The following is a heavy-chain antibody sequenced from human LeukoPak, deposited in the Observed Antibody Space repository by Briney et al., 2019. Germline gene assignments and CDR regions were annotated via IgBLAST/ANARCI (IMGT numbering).Heavy chain of an antibody. CDR2: IYYSGST. J-gene: IGHJ4*02. CDR1: GGSISSYY. CDR3: ARSTDYYGSSGYPTLDY. Sequence: SETLSLTCTVSGGSISSYYWSWIRQPPGKGLEWIGYIYYSGSTNYNPSLKSRVTISVDTSKNQFSLKLSSVTAADTAVYYCARSTDYYGSSGYPTLDYWGQGTLVTVSS. V-gene: IGHV4-59*01. D-gene: IGHD3-22*01.